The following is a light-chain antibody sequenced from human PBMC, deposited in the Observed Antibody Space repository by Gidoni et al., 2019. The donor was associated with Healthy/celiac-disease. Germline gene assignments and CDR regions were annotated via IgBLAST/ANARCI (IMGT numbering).Light chain of an antibody. J-gene: IGKJ3*01. CDR1: QSLLHSDGMTY. CDR2: EVS. Sequence: DIVMTPTPHPLSVTPGQPASISCKSSQSLLHSDGMTYLYWYQQKPGQAPQLLIYEVSSRYTGVPDRFSGSGSGTDFTLKISRVQAEDVGVYYCMQSIQIPLTFGPGTKVDIK. V-gene: IGKV2D-29*01. CDR3: MQSIQIPLT.